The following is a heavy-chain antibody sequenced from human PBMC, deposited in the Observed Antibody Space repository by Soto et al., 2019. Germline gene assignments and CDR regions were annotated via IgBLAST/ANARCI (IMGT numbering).Heavy chain of an antibody. CDR3: ARGRSWIFGVGAQRHGMDV. Sequence: QVQLVQSGAEVKKPGSSVKVSCKASGGTFSSYAISWVRQAPGQGLEWMGGIIPIFGTANYAQKFQGRVTITADASTSTDYMEMSSLRSEGTGVYYCARGRSWIFGVGAQRHGMDVWGQGTTVTVS. V-gene: IGHV1-69*01. CDR1: GGTFSSYA. CDR2: IIPIFGTA. J-gene: IGHJ6*02. D-gene: IGHD3-3*01.